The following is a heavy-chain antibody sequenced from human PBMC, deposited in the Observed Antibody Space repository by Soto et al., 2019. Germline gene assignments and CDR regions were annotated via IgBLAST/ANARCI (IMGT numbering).Heavy chain of an antibody. V-gene: IGHV3-23*01. Sequence: GGSLRLSCAASGFTFISYAINWLRQLPGKGLEWVSAISADGYSRHYADSVKGRFTISRDNSKDTLYLQMNNLRADDTAIYYCAKARGYLYGNPNNWFDPWGQGTLVTVSS. CDR3: AKARGYLYGNPNNWFDP. D-gene: IGHD5-18*01. J-gene: IGHJ5*02. CDR2: ISADGYSR. CDR1: GFTFISYA.